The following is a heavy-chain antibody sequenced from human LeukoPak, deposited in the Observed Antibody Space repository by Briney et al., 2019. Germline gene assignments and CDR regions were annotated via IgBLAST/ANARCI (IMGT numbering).Heavy chain of an antibody. J-gene: IGHJ1*01. CDR3: ARGYYYDSSGLPQYLQY. CDR2: ISYDGSNK. V-gene: IGHV3-30-3*01. D-gene: IGHD3-22*01. Sequence: GGSLRLSCAASGFTFSNYAMHWVRQAPGKGLEWVAVISYDGSNKDYADSVKGRFTISRDNSKNTLYLQMNSLRVEDTAVYYCARGYYYDSSGLPQYLQYWGQGTLVTVSS. CDR1: GFTFSNYA.